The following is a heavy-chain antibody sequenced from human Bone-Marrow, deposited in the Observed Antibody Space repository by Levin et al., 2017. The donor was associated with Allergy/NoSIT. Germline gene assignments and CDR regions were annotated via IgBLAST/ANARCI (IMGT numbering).Heavy chain of an antibody. CDR2: IGESGSPV. CDR3: ARGSSSPDF. Sequence: PGGSLRLSCAASGFIFSDYYMSWIRQTPGKGLEWVSYIGESGSPVYYAESVKGRFTISRDSVNNSLYLQMNGLRAEDTAVYYCARGSSSPDFWGQGTLVTVSS. D-gene: IGHD6-13*01. CDR1: GFIFSDYY. J-gene: IGHJ4*02. V-gene: IGHV3-11*01.